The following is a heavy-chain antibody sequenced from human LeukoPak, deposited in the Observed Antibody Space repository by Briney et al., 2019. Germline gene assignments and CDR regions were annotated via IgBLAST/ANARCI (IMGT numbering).Heavy chain of an antibody. J-gene: IGHJ4*02. V-gene: IGHV4-59*01. Sequence: SETLSLTCTVSGGSISSYYWSWIRQPPGKGLEWIGYIYYSGSTNYNPSLKSRVTISVDTSKNQFSPKLSSVTAADTAVYYCARDQVKGYFDYWGQGTLVTVSS. CDR1: GGSISSYY. CDR2: IYYSGST. CDR3: ARDQVKGYFDY. D-gene: IGHD2-21*01.